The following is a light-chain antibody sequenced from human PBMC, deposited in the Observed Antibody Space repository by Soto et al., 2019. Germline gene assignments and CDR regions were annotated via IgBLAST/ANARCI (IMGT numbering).Light chain of an antibody. CDR2: GAS. Sequence: IVLTQSPGALSLSPGERATLSCGASQSVSSGYLAWYQQKPGQAPRLLIYGASTRATGIPDRFSGSGSGTDFTLTISRLEPEDFAVYYCQQYGSSPRTFGQGTKVDIK. V-gene: IGKV3-20*01. CDR3: QQYGSSPRT. CDR1: QSVSSGY. J-gene: IGKJ1*01.